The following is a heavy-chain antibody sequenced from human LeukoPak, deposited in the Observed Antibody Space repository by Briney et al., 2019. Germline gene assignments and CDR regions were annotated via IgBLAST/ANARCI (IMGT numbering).Heavy chain of an antibody. CDR3: ARGNSRRYFQH. J-gene: IGHJ1*01. Sequence: SETLSLTCAVYGGSFSGYYWSWIRQPPGKGLEWIGEINHSGSTNYNPSLKSRVTISVDTSKNQFSLKLSSVTAADTAVYYCARGNSRRYFQHWGQGTLVTVSS. V-gene: IGHV4-34*01. CDR1: GGSFSGYY. D-gene: IGHD1-1*01. CDR2: INHSGST.